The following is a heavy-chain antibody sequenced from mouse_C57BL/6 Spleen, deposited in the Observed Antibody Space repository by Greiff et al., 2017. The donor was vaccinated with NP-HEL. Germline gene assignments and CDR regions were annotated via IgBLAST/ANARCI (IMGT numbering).Heavy chain of an antibody. CDR2: INPSSGYT. J-gene: IGHJ2*01. CDR3: AREVYGNYEGNY. CDR1: GYTFTSYW. V-gene: IGHV1-7*01. D-gene: IGHD2-1*01. Sequence: QVHVKQSGAELAKPGASVKLSCKASGYTFTSYWMHWVKQRPGQGLEWIGYINPSSGYTKYNQKFKDKATLTADKSSSTAYMQLSSLTYEDSAVYYCAREVYGNYEGNYWGQGTTLTVSS.